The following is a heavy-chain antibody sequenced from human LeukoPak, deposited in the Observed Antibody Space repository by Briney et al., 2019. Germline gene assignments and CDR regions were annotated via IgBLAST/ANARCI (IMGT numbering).Heavy chain of an antibody. CDR2: IYYSGST. CDR3: ARAGSGYDPFDY. CDR1: GGSISSYY. V-gene: IGHV4-59*01. D-gene: IGHD2-2*01. Sequence: PSETVSLTCTVSGGSISSYYWSWIRQPPGKGLEWIGYIYYSGSTNYNPSLKSRVTISVDTSKNQFSLKLSSVTAADTAVYYCARAGSGYDPFDYWGQGTLVTVSS. J-gene: IGHJ4*02.